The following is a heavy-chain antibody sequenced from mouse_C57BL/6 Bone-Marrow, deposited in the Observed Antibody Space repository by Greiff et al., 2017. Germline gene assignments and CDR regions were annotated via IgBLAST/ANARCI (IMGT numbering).Heavy chain of an antibody. Sequence: QVQLQQSGPGLAQPSQSLSITCTVSGFSLTSYGVHWVRQSPGKGLEWLGVIWRGGSTDYNAAFMSRLSITKDNSKSQVFFKMNSLQADDTAIYYCAKRSGGGYAMDYWGQGTSVTVSS. V-gene: IGHV2-5*01. CDR3: AKRSGGGYAMDY. CDR2: IWRGGST. CDR1: GFSLTSYG. D-gene: IGHD1-1*02. J-gene: IGHJ4*01.